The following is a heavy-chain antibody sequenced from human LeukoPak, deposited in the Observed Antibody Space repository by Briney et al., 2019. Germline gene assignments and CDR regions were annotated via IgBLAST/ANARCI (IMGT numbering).Heavy chain of an antibody. CDR2: ISSSSSYI. CDR3: AGQRCSSTSCYARWFDP. D-gene: IGHD2-2*01. J-gene: IGHJ5*02. V-gene: IGHV3-21*01. CDR1: GFTFSSYA. Sequence: GGSLRLSCAASGFTFSSYAMSWVRQAPEKGLEWVSSISSSSSYIYYADSVKGRFTISRDNAKNSLYLQMNSLRAEDTAVYYCAGQRCSSTSCYARWFDPWGQGTLVTVSS.